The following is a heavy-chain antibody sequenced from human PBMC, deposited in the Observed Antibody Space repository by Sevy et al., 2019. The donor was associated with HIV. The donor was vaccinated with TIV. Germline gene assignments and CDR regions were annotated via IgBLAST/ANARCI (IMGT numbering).Heavy chain of an antibody. J-gene: IGHJ6*02. CDR3: AREKVDTSMIFVEYYGMDV. D-gene: IGHD5-18*01. V-gene: IGHV3-33*08. CDR1: GFTFTTSG. Sequence: GGSLRLSCVVSGFTFTTSGMHWVRQAPGMGLEWVAVIRYDGSNKHYGDSVKGRFTISKDNSKNALYLQMSSLRAEDTAVYYCAREKVDTSMIFVEYYGMDVWGQGTTVTVSS. CDR2: IRYDGSNK.